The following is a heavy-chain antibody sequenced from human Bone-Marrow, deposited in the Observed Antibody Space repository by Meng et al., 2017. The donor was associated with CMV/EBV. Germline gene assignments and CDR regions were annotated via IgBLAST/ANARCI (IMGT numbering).Heavy chain of an antibody. V-gene: IGHV1-46*01. CDR2: INPSGGNT. CDR1: GYSFSNYY. CDR3: ARGAGGVDITRAEPFDS. D-gene: IGHD3-3*01. Sequence: ASVKVSCKAFGYSFSNYYIHWVRQAPGQGLEWMGIINPSGGNTVYAQKFQGRVSMTRDTSTSTMYMELRSLTSEDTAVYSCARGAGGVDITRAEPFDSWGQGTLVTASS. J-gene: IGHJ4*02.